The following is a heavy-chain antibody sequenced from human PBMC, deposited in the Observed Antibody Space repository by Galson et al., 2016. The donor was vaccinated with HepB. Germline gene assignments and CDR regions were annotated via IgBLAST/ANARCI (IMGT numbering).Heavy chain of an antibody. CDR3: AADPAYCSGGSGYSRPYYYDGMDV. V-gene: IGHV1-58*01. CDR2: IVVSSGNT. J-gene: IGHJ6*02. Sequence: SVKVSCKASGFTFTSSAVQWVRQARGQRLEWIGWIVVSSGNTNYAQKFQEGVTITRDMSTSTAYMELSSLRSEDTAVYYCAADPAYCSGGSGYSRPYYYDGMDVWGQGTTVTVSS. CDR1: GFTFTSSA. D-gene: IGHD2-15*01.